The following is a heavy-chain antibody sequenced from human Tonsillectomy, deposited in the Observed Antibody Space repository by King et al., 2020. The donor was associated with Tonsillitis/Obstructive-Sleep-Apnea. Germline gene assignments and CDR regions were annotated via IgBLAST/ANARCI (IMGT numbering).Heavy chain of an antibody. CDR1: GGSISMYY. CDR2: IFYSGST. J-gene: IGHJ6*03. D-gene: IGHD2-2*01. Sequence: VQLQESGPGLVKPSETLSLTCTVSGGSISMYYWSWIRQPPGKGLEWIGYIFYSGSTNYNPSLKSRVTISVDTSQNQFSLKLSSVTAADTAVYYCARDHSSGTSCYGNYYYMDACGKGTTVTVSS. CDR3: ARDHSSGTSCYGNYYYMDA. V-gene: IGHV4-59*01.